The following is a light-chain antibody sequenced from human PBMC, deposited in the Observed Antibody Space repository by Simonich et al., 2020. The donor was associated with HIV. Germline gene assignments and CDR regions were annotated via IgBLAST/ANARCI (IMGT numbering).Light chain of an antibody. CDR3: SSYTSSSTVV. V-gene: IGLV2-14*01. CDR2: DVN. J-gene: IGLJ2*01. Sequence: QSPLTQPASVSGSPGQSITISCTGTKSDLGDYNHVSWFQQHPGTAPKVRIYDVNKWPSGVSSRFSGFTSGTTASLTISGLQAEDEADYYCSSYTSSSTVVFGGGTKLTVL. CDR1: KSDLGDYNH.